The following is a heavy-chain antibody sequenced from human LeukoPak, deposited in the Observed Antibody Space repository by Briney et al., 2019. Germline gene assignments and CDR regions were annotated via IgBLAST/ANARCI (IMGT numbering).Heavy chain of an antibody. CDR1: GGSISSSSYY. D-gene: IGHD4-17*01. J-gene: IGHJ2*01. CDR2: IYYSGST. Sequence: SETLSLTCTVSGGSISSSSYYWGWIRQPPGKGLEWIGSIYYSGSTYYNPSLKSRVTISVDTSKNQFSLKLSSVTAADTAVYYCARVPPPYDDYESNWYFDLWGRGTLVTVSS. V-gene: IGHV4-39*07. CDR3: ARVPPPYDDYESNWYFDL.